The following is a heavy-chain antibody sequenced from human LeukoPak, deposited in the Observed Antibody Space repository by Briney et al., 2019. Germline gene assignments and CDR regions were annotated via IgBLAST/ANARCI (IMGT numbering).Heavy chain of an antibody. CDR1: GFTFSSYE. CDR2: ISSSGSTI. Sequence: RGGSLRLSCAASGFTFSSYEMNWVRQAPGKGLEWVSYISSSGSTIYYADSVKGRFTISRDNAKNSLYLQMNSLRAEDTAVYYCARERPEIDYWGQGTLVTVSS. V-gene: IGHV3-48*03. J-gene: IGHJ4*02. CDR3: ARERPEIDY.